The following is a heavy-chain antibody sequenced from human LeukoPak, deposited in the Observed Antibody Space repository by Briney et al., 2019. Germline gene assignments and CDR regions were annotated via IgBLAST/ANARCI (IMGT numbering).Heavy chain of an antibody. CDR3: TTEIIGLRLPYTLGDY. J-gene: IGHJ4*02. Sequence: GGSLRLSCAASGFTFSNAWMSWVRQAPGKGLEWVGRIKSKTDGGTTDYAAPVKGRLTISRDDSKNTLYLQMNSLKTEDTAVYYCTTEIIGLRLPYTLGDYWGQGTLVTVSS. CDR1: GFTFSNAW. CDR2: IKSKTDGGTT. D-gene: IGHD2-2*02. V-gene: IGHV3-15*01.